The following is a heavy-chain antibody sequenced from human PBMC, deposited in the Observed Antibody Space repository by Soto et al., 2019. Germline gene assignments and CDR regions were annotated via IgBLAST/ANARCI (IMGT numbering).Heavy chain of an antibody. D-gene: IGHD3-22*01. J-gene: IGHJ4*02. CDR2: ISYDGSNK. CDR3: AGDSSGYYSFDY. V-gene: IGHV3-30-3*01. Sequence: GGSLRLSCAASGFTFSSYAMHWVRQAPGKGLEWVAVISYDGSNKYYADSVKGRFTISRDNSKNTLYLQMNSLRAEDTAVYYCAGDSSGYYSFDYWGQGTLVTVSS. CDR1: GFTFSSYA.